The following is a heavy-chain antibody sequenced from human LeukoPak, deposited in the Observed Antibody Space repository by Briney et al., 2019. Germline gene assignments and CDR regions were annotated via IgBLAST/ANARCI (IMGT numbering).Heavy chain of an antibody. CDR1: GYTFTSYG. J-gene: IGHJ5*02. CDR3: ARAETYYDFWSGYHLGWFDP. V-gene: IGHV1-18*01. D-gene: IGHD3-3*01. Sequence: GASVKVSCKASGYTFTSYGISWVRQAPGQGLEWMGWISAYNGNTNYAQKLQGRVTMTTDTSTSTAYMELRSLRSDDTAVYYCARAETYYDFWSGYHLGWFDPWGQGTLVTVSS. CDR2: ISAYNGNT.